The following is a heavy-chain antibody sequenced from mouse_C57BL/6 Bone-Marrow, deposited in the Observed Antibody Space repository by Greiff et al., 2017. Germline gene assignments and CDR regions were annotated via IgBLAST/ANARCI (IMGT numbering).Heavy chain of an antibody. D-gene: IGHD1-1*01. CDR3: ARHGDYGSSSYWYFDV. V-gene: IGHV5-2*03. Sequence: EVMLVESGGGLVQPGASLKLSCESNEYEFPSHDMSWVRKTPEKRLELVAAINSDGGSTYYPDTMERRFIISRDNTKKTLYLQMSSLRSEDTALYYCARHGDYGSSSYWYFDVWGTGTAVTVSA. CDR2: INSDGGST. J-gene: IGHJ1*03. CDR1: EYEFPSHD.